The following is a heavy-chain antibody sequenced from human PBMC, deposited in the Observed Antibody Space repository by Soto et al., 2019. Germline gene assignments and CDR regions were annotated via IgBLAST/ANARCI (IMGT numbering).Heavy chain of an antibody. CDR2: ISGSGGST. Sequence: PGGSLRLSCAASGFTFSSYAMSWVRQAPGKGLEWVSAISGSGGSTYYADSVKGRFTISRDNSKNTLCLQMNSLRAEDTAVYYCAKAKLRYFDWLPDFDYWGQGTLVTVSS. J-gene: IGHJ4*02. CDR3: AKAKLRYFDWLPDFDY. CDR1: GFTFSSYA. V-gene: IGHV3-23*01. D-gene: IGHD3-9*01.